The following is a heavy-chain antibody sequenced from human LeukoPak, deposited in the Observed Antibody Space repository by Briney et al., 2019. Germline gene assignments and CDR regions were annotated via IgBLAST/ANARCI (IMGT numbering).Heavy chain of an antibody. D-gene: IGHD6-13*01. Sequence: GGSLRLSCAASGFIFSSYVMTWVRQAPGKGLEWVSSMSGSGGSIYYADSVKGRFTISRDNSKNTLYLQMNSLRADDTAVYYSAKTLRAGTLDYWGQGTLVTVSS. V-gene: IGHV3-23*01. J-gene: IGHJ4*02. CDR3: AKTLRAGTLDY. CDR2: MSGSGGSI. CDR1: GFIFSSYV.